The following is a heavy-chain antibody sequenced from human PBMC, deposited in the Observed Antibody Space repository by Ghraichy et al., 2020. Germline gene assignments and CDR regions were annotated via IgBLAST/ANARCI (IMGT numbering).Heavy chain of an antibody. CDR3: ARDAARVPRAPAY. Sequence: SETLSLTCTVSGGSINNYYWSWIRQPPGKGLEWIGYIYYSGSTNYNPSLKSRVTISVDTSKNQFSLKLSSVTAADTAVYYCARDAARVPRAPAYWGQGTLVTVSS. D-gene: IGHD6-13*01. V-gene: IGHV4-59*01. J-gene: IGHJ4*02. CDR2: IYYSGST. CDR1: GGSINNYY.